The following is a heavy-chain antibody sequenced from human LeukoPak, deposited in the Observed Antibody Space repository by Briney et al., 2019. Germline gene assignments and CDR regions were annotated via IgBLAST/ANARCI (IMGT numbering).Heavy chain of an antibody. J-gene: IGHJ4*02. CDR2: ITHSGST. Sequence: SETLSLTCAVYGESFSGYYWNWLRHPPGKGLEWIGEITHSGSTNYSPSLKSRVTISVDMSKNHFSLKMNSLTAADTAVYYCARGPYFEYWGQGTLVTVSS. CDR1: GESFSGYY. V-gene: IGHV4-34*01. CDR3: ARGPYFEY.